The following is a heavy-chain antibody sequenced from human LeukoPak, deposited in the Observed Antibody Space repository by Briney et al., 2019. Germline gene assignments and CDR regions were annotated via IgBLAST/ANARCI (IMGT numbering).Heavy chain of an antibody. V-gene: IGHV3-48*04. CDR3: ARGEEYYYAQAGYFDY. CDR2: ISSSGSTI. J-gene: IGHJ4*02. D-gene: IGHD3-10*01. Sequence: QTGGSLRLSCAASGFTFSNYAMSWVRQAPGKGLEWVSYISSSGSTIYYADSVKGRFTISRDNAKNSLYLQMNSLRAEDTAVYYCARGEEYYYAQAGYFDYWGQGTLVTVSS. CDR1: GFTFSNYA.